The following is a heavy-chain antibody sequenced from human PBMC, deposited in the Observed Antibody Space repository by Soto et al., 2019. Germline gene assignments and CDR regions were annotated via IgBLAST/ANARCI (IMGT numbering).Heavy chain of an antibody. CDR1: GFSLSTSGVG. CDR3: AHRRPGHFRFDP. D-gene: IGHD3-3*02. V-gene: IGHV2-5*02. CDR2: IYWDNDK. Sequence: SGPTLVNPIQTLTLTCTFSGFSLSTSGVGVGWIRQPPGKALEWLALIYWDNDKRYSPSLKNRVTISKDTSKNQVALTMTNMDPVDTATYYCAHRRPGHFRFDPSGQRPLVTVTA. J-gene: IGHJ5*02.